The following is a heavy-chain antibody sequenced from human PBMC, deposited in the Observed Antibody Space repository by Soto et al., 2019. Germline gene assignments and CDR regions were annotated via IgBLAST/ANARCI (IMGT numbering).Heavy chain of an antibody. CDR1: GGSPSTYY. V-gene: IGHV4-59*01. Sequence: PSETLSLTSTVSGGSPSTYYWTWIRQPPGKGLEWIGCISYSGSTNYNPSLKSRVXXXVXXXKXXXALXLSSVTAADTAVYYCARVVDLKYYYYGMDVWGPGTTVTVSS. CDR3: ARVVDLKYYYYGMDV. D-gene: IGHD5-12*01. CDR2: ISYSGST. J-gene: IGHJ6*02.